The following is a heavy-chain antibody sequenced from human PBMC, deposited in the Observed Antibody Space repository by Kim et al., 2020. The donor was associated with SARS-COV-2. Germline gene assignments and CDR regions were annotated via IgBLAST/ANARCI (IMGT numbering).Heavy chain of an antibody. Sequence: AQKFQGRVTMTRDTSTSTVYMELSSLRSEDTAVYYCARGAAVAAYYFDYWGQGTLVTVSS. CDR3: ARGAAVAAYYFDY. V-gene: IGHV1-46*01. D-gene: IGHD6-19*01. J-gene: IGHJ4*02.